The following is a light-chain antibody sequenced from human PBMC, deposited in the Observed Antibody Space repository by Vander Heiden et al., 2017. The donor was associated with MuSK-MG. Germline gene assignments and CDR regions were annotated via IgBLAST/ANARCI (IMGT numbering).Light chain of an antibody. V-gene: IGLV2-14*01. Sequence: QSALTQPASVSGSPGQSITISCTGTSSDVGGYNYVSWYQQHPGKAPKLMMYDVSNRPSGVSNRFSGSKSGNTASLTISGLQAEDEADYYCSSYTSSTLDVFGTGTNVTVL. CDR2: DVS. CDR3: SSYTSSTLDV. J-gene: IGLJ1*01. CDR1: SSDVGGYNY.